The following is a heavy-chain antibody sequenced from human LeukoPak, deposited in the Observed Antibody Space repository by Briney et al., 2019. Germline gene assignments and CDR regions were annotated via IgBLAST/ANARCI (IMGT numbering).Heavy chain of an antibody. Sequence: SETLSLTCTVSGGSISSSSYYWGWIRQPPGKGLEWIGSIYYSGSTYYNPSLKSRVTISVDTSKNQFSLKLSSVTAADTAVYYCAKHSLLAYYFDYWGQGTLVTVSS. CDR2: IYYSGST. V-gene: IGHV4-39*01. CDR1: GGSISSSSYY. J-gene: IGHJ4*02. CDR3: AKHSLLAYYFDY.